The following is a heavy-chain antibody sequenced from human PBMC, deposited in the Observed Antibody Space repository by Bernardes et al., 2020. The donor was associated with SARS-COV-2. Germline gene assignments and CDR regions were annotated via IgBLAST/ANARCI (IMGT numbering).Heavy chain of an antibody. J-gene: IGHJ3*01. CDR1: GFTFRNYL. V-gene: IGHV3-21*01. CDR2: LSGAGLYL. Sequence: GGSLRLSCVASGFTFRNYLFSWFRQAPGKGLEWVSSLSGAGLYLYYGDSVRGRFTTSRDNTRTSVFLQMESLRAEDTAVYYCARDVGGTDWRFGFDVWGPGTMV. D-gene: IGHD3-9*01. CDR3: ARDVGGTDWRFGFDV.